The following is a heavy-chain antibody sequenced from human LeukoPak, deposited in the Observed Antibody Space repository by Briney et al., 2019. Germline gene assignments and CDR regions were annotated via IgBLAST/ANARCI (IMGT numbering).Heavy chain of an antibody. V-gene: IGHV3-30-3*01. Sequence: GGSLRLSCAASGFTFSSYAMHWVRQAPGKGLEWVAVISYDGSNKYYADSVKGRFTISRDNSKNTLYLQMNSLRAEDTAVYYCARDRLVDIGNYYYGMDVWGQGTTVTVSS. J-gene: IGHJ6*02. CDR3: ARDRLVDIGNYYYGMDV. D-gene: IGHD5-12*01. CDR1: GFTFSSYA. CDR2: ISYDGSNK.